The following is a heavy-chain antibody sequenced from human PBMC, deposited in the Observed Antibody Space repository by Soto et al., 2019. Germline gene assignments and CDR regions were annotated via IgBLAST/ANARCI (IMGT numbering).Heavy chain of an antibody. CDR2: IYYSGST. Sequence: PSETLSLTCTVSGGSISSSSYYWGWIRQPPGKGLEWIGSIYYSGSTYYNPSLKSRVTISVDTSKNQFSLKLNSVTAADTAVYYCARRWSSSWPYWGQGTLVTVSS. J-gene: IGHJ4*02. V-gene: IGHV4-39*07. CDR1: GGSISSSSYY. CDR3: ARRWSSSWPY. D-gene: IGHD6-13*01.